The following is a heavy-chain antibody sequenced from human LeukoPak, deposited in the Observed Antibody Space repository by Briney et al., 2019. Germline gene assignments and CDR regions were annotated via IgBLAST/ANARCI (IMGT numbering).Heavy chain of an antibody. CDR3: ARHGGNSAFTYYYYYYMDV. V-gene: IGHV4-4*09. CDR1: GGSISSYY. CDR2: IYTSGST. Sequence: SETLSLTCTVSGGSISSYYWSWIRQPPGKGLEWIGYIYTSGSTNYNPSLKSRVTISVDTSKNQFSLKLSSVTAADTAVYYCARHGGNSAFTYYYYYYMDVWGKGTTVTVS. J-gene: IGHJ6*03. D-gene: IGHD4-23*01.